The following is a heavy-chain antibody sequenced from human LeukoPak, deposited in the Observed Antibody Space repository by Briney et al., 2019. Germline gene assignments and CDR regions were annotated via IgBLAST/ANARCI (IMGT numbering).Heavy chain of an antibody. J-gene: IGHJ4*02. V-gene: IGHV4-4*07. CDR1: GGSISSYY. CDR2: IYTSGST. D-gene: IGHD3-16*01. Sequence: SETLSLACTVSGGSISSYYWNWIRQPAGKRLEWIGRIYTSGSTNYNPSPESRVTMSIDTSKSQLSLNLSSVTAADTAVYYCARGGTHGYFAYWGQGTLVTVSS. CDR3: ARGGTHGYFAY.